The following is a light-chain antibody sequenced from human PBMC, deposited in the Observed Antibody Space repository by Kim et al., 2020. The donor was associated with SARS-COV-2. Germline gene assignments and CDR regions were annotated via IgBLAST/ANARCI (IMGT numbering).Light chain of an antibody. V-gene: IGKV3-20*01. CDR2: GAF. CDR3: QYYGSSFT. Sequence: EAVLTQSPGTLSLSPGERATLSCRASQDISRSYLAWYQQKPGQAPRLLIYGAFNRATGVPDRFRGSGSGADFSLTIDGLEPEDFAVYYCQYYGSSFTFGGGTKVDIK. J-gene: IGKJ4*01. CDR1: QDISRSY.